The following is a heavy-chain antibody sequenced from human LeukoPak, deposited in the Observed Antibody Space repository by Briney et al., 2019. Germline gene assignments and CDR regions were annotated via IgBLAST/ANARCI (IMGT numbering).Heavy chain of an antibody. CDR1: GFTFSSYS. Sequence: GGSLRLSCAASGFTFSSYSMNWVRQAPGKGLEWVSSIRCSSYIYYADSVKGRFTISRDNAKNSLYLQMNSLRAEDTAVYYCARDRIAAAGSFRREFDYWGQGTLVTVSS. CDR2: IRCSSYI. CDR3: ARDRIAAAGSFRREFDY. D-gene: IGHD6-13*01. J-gene: IGHJ4*02. V-gene: IGHV3-21*01.